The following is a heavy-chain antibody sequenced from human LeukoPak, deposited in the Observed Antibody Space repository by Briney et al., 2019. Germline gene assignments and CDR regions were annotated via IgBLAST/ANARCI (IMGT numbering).Heavy chain of an antibody. D-gene: IGHD3-22*01. CDR1: GGTFSSYT. CDR2: ITPTLGIA. CDR3: ARVPLDYYDSSDLDY. V-gene: IGHV1-69*02. J-gene: IGHJ4*02. Sequence: GATVKLSCKASGGTFSSYTSSWVRQAPGQGHEWMGRITPTLGIANYAQQFKGRVTITADKSTSTAYMELRSLTSEDTAVSYCARVPLDYYDSSDLDYWGQGTLVTVSS.